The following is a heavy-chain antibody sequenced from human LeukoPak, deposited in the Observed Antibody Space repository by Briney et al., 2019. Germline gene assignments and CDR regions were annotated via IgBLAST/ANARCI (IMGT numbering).Heavy chain of an antibody. J-gene: IGHJ6*03. CDR1: GFTFSSFA. CDR2: IDGSGGST. CDR3: AKGSFYYYYMDV. Sequence: PGGSLRLSCAASGFTFSSFAMSWVRQAPGKGLEWVSGIDGSGGSTYYADSVKGRFTISRDNSRNTLYLQMNSLRAEDTAVYYCAKGSFYYYYMDVWGRGTTVTVSS. V-gene: IGHV3-23*01. D-gene: IGHD3-16*02.